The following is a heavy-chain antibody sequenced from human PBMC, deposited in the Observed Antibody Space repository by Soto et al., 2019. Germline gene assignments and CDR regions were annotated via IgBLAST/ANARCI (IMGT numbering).Heavy chain of an antibody. J-gene: IGHJ4*02. CDR2: ISSTTNYK. CDR1: GLTFSSYS. CDR3: ASWNLDYYDSSGYYYGPFDY. Sequence: LRLSCAASGLTFSSYSMNWVRQAPGKGLEWVSSISSTTNYKYYADSVKGRFTISRDNAKNSLYLQMNSLRAEDTAVYYCASWNLDYYDSSGYYYGPFDYWGQGTLVTVSS. V-gene: IGHV3-21*01. D-gene: IGHD3-22*01.